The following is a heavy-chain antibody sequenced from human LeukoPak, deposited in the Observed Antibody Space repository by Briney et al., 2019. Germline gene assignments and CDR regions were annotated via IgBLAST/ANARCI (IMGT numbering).Heavy chain of an antibody. Sequence: GGSLRLSCAASGFTFNNYWMSWVRQVPGRGLEGVANIKQDGSKTYYADSVRGRFTISRDNAKNSLYLQMNSLRAEDTAVYYCARDGDTSGYSDWGQGTLVTVSS. CDR2: IKQDGSKT. CDR1: GFTFNNYW. D-gene: IGHD3-22*01. V-gene: IGHV3-7*01. CDR3: ARDGDTSGYSD. J-gene: IGHJ4*02.